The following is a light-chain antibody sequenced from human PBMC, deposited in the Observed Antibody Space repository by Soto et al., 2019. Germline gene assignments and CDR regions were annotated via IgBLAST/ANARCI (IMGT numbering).Light chain of an antibody. V-gene: IGLV2-11*01. CDR3: CSYAGSYTYL. CDR2: DVN. J-gene: IGLJ2*01. CDR1: SSDVGGYNY. Sequence: QSALTQPRSVSGSPGQSVTISCTGTSSDVGGYNYVSWYRQHPGKAPKLMIYDVNKRPSGVPDRFSGSKSGNTASLTISGLQADDEADYYCCSYAGSYTYLFGGGTKLTVL.